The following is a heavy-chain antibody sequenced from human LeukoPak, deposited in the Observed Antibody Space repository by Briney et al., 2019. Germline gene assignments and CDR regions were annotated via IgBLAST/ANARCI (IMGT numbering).Heavy chain of an antibody. V-gene: IGHV3-15*01. D-gene: IGHD6-13*01. J-gene: IGHJ5*02. CDR3: TTVVAAAVNGWFDP. CDR1: GFTFNNAW. Sequence: GGSLRLSCAAPGFTFNNAWINWVRQAPGKGLEWVGRIKSKTDGGTTDYAAPVKDRFTISRDDSKNTLYLQMNSLRTEDRAVYYCTTVVAAAVNGWFDPWGQGTLVTVSS. CDR2: IKSKTDGGTT.